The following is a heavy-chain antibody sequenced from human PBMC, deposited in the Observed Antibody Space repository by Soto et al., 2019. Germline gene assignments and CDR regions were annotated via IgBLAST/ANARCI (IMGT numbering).Heavy chain of an antibody. J-gene: IGHJ6*02. CDR2: IYYSGST. D-gene: IGHD1-7*01. CDR1: GGSVSSGSYY. Sequence: PSETLSLTCTVSGGSVSSGSYYWSWIRQPPGKGLEWIGYIYYSGSTNYNPSLKSRVTISVDTSKNQFSLKLSSVTAADTAVYYCARDPRITGTTTPYYYYGMDVWGQGTTVTVSS. CDR3: ARDPRITGTTTPYYYYGMDV. V-gene: IGHV4-61*01.